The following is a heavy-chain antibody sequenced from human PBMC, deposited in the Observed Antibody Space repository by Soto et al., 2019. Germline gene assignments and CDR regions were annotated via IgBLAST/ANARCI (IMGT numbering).Heavy chain of an antibody. V-gene: IGHV1-8*01. CDR3: ARNPSIWFGELLQDA. CDR2: MNPNSGNT. Sequence: ASVKVSCKASGYTFTSYDINWVRQATGQGLEWMGWMNPNSGNTGYAQKFQGRVTMTRNTSISTAYMELSSLRSEDTAVYYCARNPSIWFGELLQDAWGQGTLVTVSS. J-gene: IGHJ5*02. D-gene: IGHD3-10*01. CDR1: GYTFTSYD.